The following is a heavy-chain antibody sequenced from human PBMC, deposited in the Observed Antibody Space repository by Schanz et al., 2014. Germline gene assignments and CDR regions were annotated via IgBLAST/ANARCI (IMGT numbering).Heavy chain of an antibody. CDR3: ARGLIAAAGGAFDY. CDR2: INTGVNT. Sequence: EVQLLESGGGLVQPGGSLRLSCAASGFTFGDYAMTWVRQAPGKGLEWVSAINTGVNTYYAGSARGRFTMSRDNSKNTWYLQRNSLRAGDAAVYCGARGLIAAAGGAFDYWGQGTLVAVSA. V-gene: IGHV3-23*01. CDR1: GFTFGDYA. D-gene: IGHD6-13*01. J-gene: IGHJ4*02.